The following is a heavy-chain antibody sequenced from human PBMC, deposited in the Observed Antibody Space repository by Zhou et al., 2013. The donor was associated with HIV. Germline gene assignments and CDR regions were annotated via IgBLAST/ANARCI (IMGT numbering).Heavy chain of an antibody. Sequence: VQLVESGGGLVQPGGSLRLSCAASGFIFGRYDMHWVRQATGKGLEWVAAIGTAADTYYAGSVKGRFTISRENAKNSVYLQMDALRAGDTALYYCARSLGSGWTEGHMDVWGKGTTVTVS. CDR2: IGTAADT. CDR3: ARSLGSGWTEGHMDV. J-gene: IGHJ6*03. V-gene: IGHV3-13*01. CDR1: GFIFGRYD. D-gene: IGHD6-19*01.